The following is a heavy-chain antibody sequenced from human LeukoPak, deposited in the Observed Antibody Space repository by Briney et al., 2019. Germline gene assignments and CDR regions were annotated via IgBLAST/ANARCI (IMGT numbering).Heavy chain of an antibody. CDR1: GGSISSSSYY. J-gene: IGHJ6*03. D-gene: IGHD6-13*01. CDR3: ARSSSPYYYYYMDV. V-gene: IGHV4-39*07. CDR2: IYYSGST. Sequence: PSETLSLTCTVSGGSISSSSYYWGWIRQPPGKGLEWIGSIYYSGSTYYNPSLNSRVTISVDTSKNQFSLKLSSVTAADTAVYYCARSSSPYYYYYMDVWGKGTTVTVSS.